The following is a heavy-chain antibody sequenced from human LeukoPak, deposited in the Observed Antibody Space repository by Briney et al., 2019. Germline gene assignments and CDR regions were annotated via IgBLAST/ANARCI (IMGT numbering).Heavy chain of an antibody. J-gene: IGHJ4*02. CDR1: GFTFSSYA. V-gene: IGHV3-23*01. D-gene: IGHD6-13*01. Sequence: GGSLRLSCVASGFTFSSYAMSWVRQAPGRGLEWVSAIRESGGSTHYADSVKGRFTISRDNSKNTLYLQMNSLRAEDTAVYYCAKTKPYGTTWYGGIDWGQGALVTVSS. CDR3: AKTKPYGTTWYGGID. CDR2: IRESGGST.